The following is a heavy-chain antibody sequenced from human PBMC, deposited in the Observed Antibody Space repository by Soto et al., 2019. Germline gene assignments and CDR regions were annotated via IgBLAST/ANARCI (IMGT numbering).Heavy chain of an antibody. CDR2: IKSKTDGGTT. CDR1: GFTFSNAW. D-gene: IGHD3-10*01. J-gene: IGHJ4*02. Sequence: EVQLVESGGGLVKPGGSLRLSCAASGFTFSNAWMSWVRQAPGKGLEWVGRIKSKTDGGTTDYAAPVKGRFTISRDDSKNTLYLQMNSLKTEDTAVYYCTTDSTGELWFGESQGRDYWGQGTLVTVSS. CDR3: TTDSTGELWFGESQGRDY. V-gene: IGHV3-15*01.